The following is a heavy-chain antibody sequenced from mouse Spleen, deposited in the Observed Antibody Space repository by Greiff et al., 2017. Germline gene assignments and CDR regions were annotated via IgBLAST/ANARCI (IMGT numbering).Heavy chain of an antibody. Sequence: QVQLKESGPGLVQPSQSLSITCTVSGFSLTSYGVHWVRQSPGKGLEWLGVIWSGGSTDYNAAFISRLSISKDNSKSQVFFKMNSLQADDTAIYYCATLWLLRKSAMDYWGQGTSATVSS. J-gene: IGHJ4*01. CDR3: ATLWLLRKSAMDY. CDR2: IWSGGST. D-gene: IGHD2-3*01. CDR1: GFSLTSYG. V-gene: IGHV2-2*01.